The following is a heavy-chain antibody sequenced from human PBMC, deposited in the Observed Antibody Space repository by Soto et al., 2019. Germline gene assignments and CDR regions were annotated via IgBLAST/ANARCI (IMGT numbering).Heavy chain of an antibody. V-gene: IGHV1-69*01. CDR3: GRDLGQGYYDSSGYSSYFDY. Sequence: QVQLVQSGAEVKKPGSSVKVSCKASGGTFNNYAISWVRHAPGQGLEWMGGIIPIFGTANYAQNFQGRVTITADESTSTAYMELSSLRSEDTAVYYCGRDLGQGYYDSSGYSSYFDYWGQGTMVTVSS. J-gene: IGHJ4*02. CDR1: GGTFNNYA. CDR2: IIPIFGTA. D-gene: IGHD3-22*01.